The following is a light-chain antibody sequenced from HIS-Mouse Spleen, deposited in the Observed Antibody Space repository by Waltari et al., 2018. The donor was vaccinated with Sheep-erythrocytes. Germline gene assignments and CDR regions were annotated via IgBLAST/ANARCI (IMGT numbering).Light chain of an antibody. CDR2: KAS. CDR3: QQYNSYPLT. Sequence: DIQMTQSPSTLSASVGDSVTITCRASQSISSWLAWYHQKPGKAPKLLIYKASSLESGVPSRFSGSGSGTEFTLTISSLQPDDFATYYCQQYNSYPLTFGGGTKVEIK. CDR1: QSISSW. J-gene: IGKJ4*01. V-gene: IGKV1-5*03.